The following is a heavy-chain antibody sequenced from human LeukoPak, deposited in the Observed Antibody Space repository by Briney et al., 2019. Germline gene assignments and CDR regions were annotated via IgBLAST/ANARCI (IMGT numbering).Heavy chain of an antibody. CDR3: ARESRVSITISPQDNYYYMDV. CDR1: GGSISSYY. Sequence: SETLSLTCTVPGGSISSYYWSWIRQPPGKGLEWIGYIYYSGSTNYNPSLKSRVTISVDTSKNQFSLKLSSVTAADTAVYYCARESRVSITISPQDNYYYMDVWGKGTTVTVSS. V-gene: IGHV4-59*01. CDR2: IYYSGST. J-gene: IGHJ6*03. D-gene: IGHD3-3*01.